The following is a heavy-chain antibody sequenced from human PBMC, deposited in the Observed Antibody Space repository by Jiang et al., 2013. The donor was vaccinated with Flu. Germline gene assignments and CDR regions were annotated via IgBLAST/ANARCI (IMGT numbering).Heavy chain of an antibody. D-gene: IGHD3-22*01. CDR3: ARPLHVSGYYLFDY. CDR1: GGSISSSSYY. V-gene: IGHV4-39*01. Sequence: LLKPSETLSLTCTVSGGSISSSSYYWGWIRQPPGKGLEWIGSIYYSGSTYYNPSLKSRVTISVDTSKNQFSLKLSSVTAADTAVYYCARPLHVSGYYLFDYWGQGTLVTVSS. J-gene: IGHJ4*02. CDR2: IYYSGST.